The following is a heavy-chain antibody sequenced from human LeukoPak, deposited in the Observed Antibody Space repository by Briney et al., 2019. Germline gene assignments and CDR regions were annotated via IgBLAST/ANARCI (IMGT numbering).Heavy chain of an antibody. Sequence: GGSLRLSCAASGFIFSNYYMGWVRQAPGKGLEWVSNIQEDGSATYYVDSVKGRFTISRDNTKNSLDLQMNSLRAEDTAVYFCARRKEVQTTFDCWGQGTLVTVSS. CDR2: IQEDGSAT. CDR1: GFIFSNYY. CDR3: ARRKEVQTTFDC. V-gene: IGHV3-7*01. D-gene: IGHD1-14*01. J-gene: IGHJ4*02.